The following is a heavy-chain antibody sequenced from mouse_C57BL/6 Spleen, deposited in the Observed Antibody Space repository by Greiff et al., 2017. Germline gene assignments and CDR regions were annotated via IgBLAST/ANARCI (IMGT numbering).Heavy chain of an antibody. CDR3: ARTTVVATDY. Sequence: QVHVKQSGAELARPGASVKMSCKASGYTFTSYTMHWVKQRPGQGLEWIGYINPSSGYTKYNQKFKDKATLTADKSSSTAYMQLSSLTSEDSAVYYCARTTVVATDYWGQGTTLTVSA. CDR2: INPSSGYT. D-gene: IGHD1-1*01. J-gene: IGHJ2*01. CDR1: GYTFTSYT. V-gene: IGHV1-4*01.